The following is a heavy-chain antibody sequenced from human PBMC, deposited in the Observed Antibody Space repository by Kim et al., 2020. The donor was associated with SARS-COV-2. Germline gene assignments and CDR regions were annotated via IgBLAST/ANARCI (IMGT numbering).Heavy chain of an antibody. CDR2: INSDGSST. J-gene: IGHJ4*02. D-gene: IGHD3-3*01. Sequence: GGSLRLSCAASGFTFSSYCMHWVRRAPGKGLVWVSRINSDGSSTSYADSVKGRFTISRDNAKNTLYLQMNSLRAEDTALYYCARAGREVTIVGVVIPSAGDYWRQGTLVTDSS. CDR1: GFTFSSYC. V-gene: IGHV3-74*01. CDR3: ARAGREVTIVGVVIPSAGDY.